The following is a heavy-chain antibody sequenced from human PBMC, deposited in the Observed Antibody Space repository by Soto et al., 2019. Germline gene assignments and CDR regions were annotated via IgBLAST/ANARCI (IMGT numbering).Heavy chain of an antibody. D-gene: IGHD3-16*01. Sequence: PGESLKISCQVSGNSFTTYWIAWVRQMPGKGLEWMGIIYPSDSDTRYSPSFQGQVTISADKSISTAYLQWSSLRASDTAMYYCARQGFTYAYAYWGHGTQVTVSS. J-gene: IGHJ4*01. V-gene: IGHV5-51*01. CDR2: IYPSDSDT. CDR3: ARQGFTYAYAY. CDR1: GNSFTTYW.